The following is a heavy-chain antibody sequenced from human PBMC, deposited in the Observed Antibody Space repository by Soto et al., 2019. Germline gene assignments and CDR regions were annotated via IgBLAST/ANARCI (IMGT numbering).Heavy chain of an antibody. CDR3: AKVISTIGSKQWLAQTKHQALDY. V-gene: IGHV1-2*02. J-gene: IGHJ4*02. CDR1: GYNFNGYY. D-gene: IGHD6-19*01. CDR2: VNPNTGGA. Sequence: ASVKVSCKASGYNFNGYYIHWVRQAPGQGLEWMGWVNPNTGGANYAQKFQGKVIMTTDTSISTAYLELRSLTSDDTAVYYCAKVISTIGSKQWLAQTKHQALDYWGQGTLVTVSS.